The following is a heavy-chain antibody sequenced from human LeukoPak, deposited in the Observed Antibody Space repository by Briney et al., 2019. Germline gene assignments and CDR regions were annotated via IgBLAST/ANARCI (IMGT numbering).Heavy chain of an antibody. CDR2: MNPNSGNT. D-gene: IGHD5-12*01. J-gene: IGHJ4*02. V-gene: IGHV1-8*01. Sequence: GASVKVSCKASGYTFTSYDINWVRQATGQGLEWMGWMNPNSGNTGYAQKFQGRVTMTRNTSISTAYMELSRLRSDDTAVYYCARGDIVATIEFDYWGQGTLVTVSS. CDR3: ARGDIVATIEFDY. CDR1: GYTFTSYD.